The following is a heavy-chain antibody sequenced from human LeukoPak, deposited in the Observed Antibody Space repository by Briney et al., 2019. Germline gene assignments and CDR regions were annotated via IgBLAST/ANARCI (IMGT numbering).Heavy chain of an antibody. CDR3: ARDLSYCTITSCSYYYYGMDV. CDR1: GFTFSRFE. D-gene: IGHD2-2*01. J-gene: IGHJ6*02. Sequence: PGGSLRLSCVASGFTFSRFEMNWVRQAPGKGLEWVSYISGSGSSIYYADSVKGRFTISRDNAKNSLYLQMNSLRAEDTAVYYCARDLSYCTITSCSYYYYGMDVWGRGTTVTVSS. V-gene: IGHV3-48*03. CDR2: ISGSGSSI.